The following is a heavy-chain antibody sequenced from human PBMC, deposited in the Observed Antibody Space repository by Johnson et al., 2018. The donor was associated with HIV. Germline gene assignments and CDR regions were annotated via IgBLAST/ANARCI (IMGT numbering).Heavy chain of an antibody. Sequence: VQLVESGGGLVQPGGSLRLSCVASGFTFSSYWMSWVRQAPGKGLEWVANIKQDGSEKYYVDSVKGRFTISRDNAKNSLYLQMNSLRAEDTALYYCAREGYGSYSASDAFDIWGQGTMVTVSS. CDR2: IKQDGSEK. CDR1: GFTFSSYW. V-gene: IGHV3-7*05. J-gene: IGHJ3*02. D-gene: IGHD1-26*01. CDR3: AREGYGSYSASDAFDI.